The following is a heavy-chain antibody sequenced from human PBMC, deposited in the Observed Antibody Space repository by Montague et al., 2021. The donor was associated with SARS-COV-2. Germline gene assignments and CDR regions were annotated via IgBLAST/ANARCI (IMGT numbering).Heavy chain of an antibody. CDR2: IDPAGGAT. V-gene: IGHV3-23*01. CDR1: GSTFSKFG. CDR3: ASSNFFAY. J-gene: IGHJ4*02. Sequence: SLRLSCAASGSTFSKFGMNWVRQAPGKGLEWVPTIDPAGGATYYADSVRGRFAISRDNSKNILSLQMDSLTADDTAVYYCASSNFFAYWGQGTLITVSS. D-gene: IGHD6-6*01.